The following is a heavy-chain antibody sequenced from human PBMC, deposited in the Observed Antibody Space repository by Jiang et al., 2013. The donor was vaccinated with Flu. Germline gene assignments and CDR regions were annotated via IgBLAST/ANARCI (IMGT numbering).Heavy chain of an antibody. CDR1: GYSISSGYY. CDR2: IYHSGST. Sequence: VQLVESGPGLVKPSETLSLTCAVSGYSISSGYYWGWIRQPPGKGLEWIGSIYHSGSTYYNPSLKSRVTISVDTSKNQFSLKLSSVTAADTAVYYCARMEYCSGGSCYSLPYWYFDLWGRGTLVTVSS. V-gene: IGHV4-38-2*01. J-gene: IGHJ2*01. D-gene: IGHD2-15*01. CDR3: ARMEYCSGGSCYSLPYWYFDL.